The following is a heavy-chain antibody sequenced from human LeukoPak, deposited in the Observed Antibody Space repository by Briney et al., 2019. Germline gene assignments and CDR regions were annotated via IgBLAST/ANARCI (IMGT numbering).Heavy chain of an antibody. J-gene: IGHJ4*02. CDR3: ARDWGQRGVGATLAN. CDR1: GFTFSSHA. D-gene: IGHD1-26*01. CDR2: ISHDGSES. V-gene: IGHV3-30-3*01. Sequence: PGGSLRLPCAASGFTFSSHAMVWVRQAPGKGLEWVSFISHDGSESFHTESVKGRFTISRDNFKNTVDLQVSGLKEEDTAVYYCARDWGQRGVGATLANWGQGTLVIVSS.